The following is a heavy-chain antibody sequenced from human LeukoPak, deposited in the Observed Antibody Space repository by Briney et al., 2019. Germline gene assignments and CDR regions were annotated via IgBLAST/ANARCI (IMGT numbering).Heavy chain of an antibody. CDR3: ARARYCSGGSCRELES. J-gene: IGHJ5*02. V-gene: IGHV3-48*01. D-gene: IGHD2-15*01. CDR2: ISSSSSTI. CDR1: GFTFSSYG. Sequence: PGGSLRLSCAASGFTFSSYGMTWVRQAPGKGLEWVSYISSSSSTIYYADSVKGRFTISRDNSKNTLYLQMNSLRAEDTAVYYCARARYCSGGSCRELESWGQGTLVTVSS.